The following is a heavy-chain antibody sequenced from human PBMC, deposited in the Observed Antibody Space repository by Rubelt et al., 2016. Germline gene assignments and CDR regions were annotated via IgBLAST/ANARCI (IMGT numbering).Heavy chain of an antibody. Sequence: GKGLEWVGVIWYDGIKTYYADSVQDRFTISRDNSKNTVYLQMNNLRVDDTAVYYCARVDSGWLDSWGQGTLVTVSS. V-gene: IGHV3-33*01. CDR3: ARVDSGWLDS. J-gene: IGHJ4*02. CDR2: IWYDGIKT. D-gene: IGHD6-19*01.